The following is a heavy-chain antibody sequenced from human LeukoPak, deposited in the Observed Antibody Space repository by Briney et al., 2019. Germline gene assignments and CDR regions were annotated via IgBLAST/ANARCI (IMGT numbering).Heavy chain of an antibody. CDR2: TSYDGSHK. J-gene: IGHJ4*02. CDR3: AKDRGSTVRYFNY. D-gene: IGHD4-17*01. V-gene: IGHV3-30*18. CDR1: GFTFSSYG. Sequence: GGSLRLSCAASGFTFSSYGMHWVRQAPGKGLEWVTVTSYDGSHKYYADSVKGRFTVSRDSSKNTLYLQMNSLRAEDTAVYYCAKDRGSTVRYFNYWGQGTLVTVSS.